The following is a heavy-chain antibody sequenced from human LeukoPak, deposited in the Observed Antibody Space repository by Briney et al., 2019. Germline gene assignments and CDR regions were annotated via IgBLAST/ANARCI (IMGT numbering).Heavy chain of an antibody. D-gene: IGHD6-19*01. CDR1: GFTFSSYA. CDR2: ISSNGGST. Sequence: GGSLRLSCSASGFTFSSYAMHWVRQAPGKGLEYVSAISSNGGSTYYADSVKGRFTISRDNSKKTLYLQMGSLRAEDTAVYYCAKPKFTVSGSNFFHSWGQGTLVTVSS. J-gene: IGHJ4*02. CDR3: AKPKFTVSGSNFFHS. V-gene: IGHV3-64D*06.